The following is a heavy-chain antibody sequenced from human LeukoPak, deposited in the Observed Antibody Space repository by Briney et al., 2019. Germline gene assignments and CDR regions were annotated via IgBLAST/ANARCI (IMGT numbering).Heavy chain of an antibody. CDR1: GYTFTSYD. Sequence: ASVKVSCKASGYTFTSYDINWVRQARGQGLEGMGWMNPNSGNTDYAQRFQGRVTINRNTSISTAYMELSSLRSEDTAVYYCAILAARNAFDIWGQGTMVTVSS. V-gene: IGHV1-8*03. J-gene: IGHJ3*02. D-gene: IGHD2-2*01. CDR3: AILAARNAFDI. CDR2: MNPNSGNT.